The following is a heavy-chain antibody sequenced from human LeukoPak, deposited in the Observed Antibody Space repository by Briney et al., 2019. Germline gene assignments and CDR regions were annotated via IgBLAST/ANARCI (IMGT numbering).Heavy chain of an antibody. CDR3: ARGPYAYTSSATLGSYNWFDP. CDR1: GYSFPNYW. V-gene: IGHV5-51*01. CDR2: IYPGDSHT. D-gene: IGHD2-2*02. J-gene: IGHJ5*02. Sequence: GESLKISCKGTGYSFPNYWIGWVRQMPGKGLEWMGIIYPGDSHTRYSPSFQDQVTISVDKSISTAYLQWSSLKASDTAMYYCARGPYAYTSSATLGSYNWFDPWGQGSLVTVSS.